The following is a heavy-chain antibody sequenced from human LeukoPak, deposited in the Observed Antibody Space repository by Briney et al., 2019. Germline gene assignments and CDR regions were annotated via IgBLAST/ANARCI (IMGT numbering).Heavy chain of an antibody. J-gene: IGHJ4*02. CDR2: IYYSGST. CDR1: GGSISSYY. CDR3: ARSWRELDYFDY. V-gene: IGHV4-59*08. Sequence: PSETLSLTCTVSGGSISSYYWSWIRQPPGKGLEWMGYIYYSGSTNYNPSLKSRVTISVDTSKNQFSLKLSSVTAADTAVYYCARSWRELDYFDYWGQGTLVTVSS. D-gene: IGHD1-26*01.